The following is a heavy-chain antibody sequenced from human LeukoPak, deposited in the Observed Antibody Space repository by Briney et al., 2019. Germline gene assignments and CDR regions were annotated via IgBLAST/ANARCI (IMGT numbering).Heavy chain of an antibody. CDR2: IIPIFGTT. D-gene: IGHD3-10*01. CDR3: ARDRYYYGSGSHWFDP. V-gene: IGHV1-69*05. CDR1: GGTFRSYA. J-gene: IGHJ5*02. Sequence: GASVKLSCKASGGTFRSYAISWVRQAPGQGLEWMGGIIPIFGTTNYAQKFQGRVTITTDESTSTAYMELSSLRSEDTAVYYCARDRYYYGSGSHWFDPWGQGTLVTVSS.